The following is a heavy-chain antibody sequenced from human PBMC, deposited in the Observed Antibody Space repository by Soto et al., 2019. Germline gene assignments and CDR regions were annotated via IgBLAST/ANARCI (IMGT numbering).Heavy chain of an antibody. CDR3: ARHSVSYCGGDCYSNYYYYGMDV. J-gene: IGHJ6*02. Sequence: KGLEWMGRIDPSDSYTNYSPSFQGHVTISADKSISTAYLQWSSLKASDTAMYYCARHSVSYCGGDCYSNYYYYGMDVWGQGTTVTVSS. D-gene: IGHD2-21*02. V-gene: IGHV5-10-1*01. CDR2: IDPSDSYT.